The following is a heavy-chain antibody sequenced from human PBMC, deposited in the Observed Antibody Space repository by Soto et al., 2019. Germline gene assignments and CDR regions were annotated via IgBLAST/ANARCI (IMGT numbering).Heavy chain of an antibody. D-gene: IGHD4-4*01. CDR2: ISSSGYT. Sequence: LRLSCATSGFSFSNYAMSWVRQAPGKGLEWVAGISSSGYTYYVDSLKGRSTISRDNSKNSLYLQMNSLRAEDTAVYYCAKDLIDYSNSYFDYWGQGTLVTVSS. CDR1: GFSFSNYA. CDR3: AKDLIDYSNSYFDY. V-gene: IGHV3-23*01. J-gene: IGHJ4*02.